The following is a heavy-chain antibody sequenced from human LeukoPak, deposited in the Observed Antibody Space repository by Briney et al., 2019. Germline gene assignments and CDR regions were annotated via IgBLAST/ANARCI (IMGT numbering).Heavy chain of an antibody. J-gene: IGHJ3*02. Sequence: GGSLRLSCAASGFILSDFTMNWVRQAPGKGLEWVSTISNTGVTHYADSVKGRFTISRDNAKNSLYLQMNSLRAEDTALYYCAKAECSSTSCPDAFDIWGQGTMVTVSS. V-gene: IGHV3-69-1*01. CDR3: AKAECSSTSCPDAFDI. CDR1: GFILSDFT. CDR2: ISNTGVT. D-gene: IGHD2-2*01.